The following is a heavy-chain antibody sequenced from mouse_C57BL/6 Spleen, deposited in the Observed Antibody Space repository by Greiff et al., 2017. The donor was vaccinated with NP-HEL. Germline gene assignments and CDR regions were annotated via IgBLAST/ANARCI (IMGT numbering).Heavy chain of an antibody. J-gene: IGHJ3*01. CDR2: IDPSDSYT. Sequence: QVQLQQPGAELVMPGASVKLSCKASGYTFTSYWMHWVKQRPGQGLEWIGEIDPSDSYTNYNQKFKGKSTLTVDKSSSTAYMQLSSLTSEDSAVYYCAREGVAGGGSSWCADWGQGTLVTVSA. D-gene: IGHD1-1*01. V-gene: IGHV1-69*01. CDR1: GYTFTSYW. CDR3: AREGVAGGGSSWCAD.